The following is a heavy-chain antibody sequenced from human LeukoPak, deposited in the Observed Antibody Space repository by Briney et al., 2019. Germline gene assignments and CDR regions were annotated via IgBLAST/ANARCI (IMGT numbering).Heavy chain of an antibody. J-gene: IGHJ4*02. V-gene: IGHV1-8*03. CDR2: MNPNSGNT. CDR1: GYTFTSYD. D-gene: IGHD2-15*01. Sequence: GASVKVSCKASGYTFTSYDINWVRQATGQGLEWMGWMNPNSGNTGYAQKFQGRVTITRNTSISTAYMELSSLRSEDTAVYYCASPSYCSGGSCYSGWYFDYWGQGTLVTVSS. CDR3: ASPSYCSGGSCYSGWYFDY.